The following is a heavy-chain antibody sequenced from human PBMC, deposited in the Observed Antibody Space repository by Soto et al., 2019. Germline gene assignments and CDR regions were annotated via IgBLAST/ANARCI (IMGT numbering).Heavy chain of an antibody. CDR3: VRAAGYSGNDYVYYYGMDV. CDR1: GFTFSSYS. CDR2: ISSSSSTI. V-gene: IGHV3-48*02. J-gene: IGHJ6*02. Sequence: PGGSLRLSCAASGFTFSSYSMNWVRQAPGKGLEWVSYISSSSSTIYYADSVKGRFTISRDNAKNSLYMQMNSLRDEDTAVYYCVRAAGYSGNDYVYYYGMDVWGQGTTVTVSS. D-gene: IGHD5-12*01.